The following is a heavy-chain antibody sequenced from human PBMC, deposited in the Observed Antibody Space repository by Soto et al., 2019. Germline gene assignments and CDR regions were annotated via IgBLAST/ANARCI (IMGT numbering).Heavy chain of an antibody. Sequence: GGSLRLSCAASGFTFSDHQMNWVRQAPGRGLEWVSVIYSSGTTYYGDSVKGRFTISRDNSKNTLYLQMNSLRTEDTAVYYCARGGQLARWGDDAFDIWGQGTMVTVSS. CDR1: GFTFSDHQ. CDR2: IYSSGTT. D-gene: IGHD6-6*01. CDR3: ARGGQLARWGDDAFDI. V-gene: IGHV3-53*01. J-gene: IGHJ3*02.